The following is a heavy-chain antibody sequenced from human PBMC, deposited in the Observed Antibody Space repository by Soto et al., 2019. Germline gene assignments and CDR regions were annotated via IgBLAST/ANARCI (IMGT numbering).Heavy chain of an antibody. CDR3: ARDMYDSSGYYQWFDP. J-gene: IGHJ5*02. CDR1: GGSISSGDYY. D-gene: IGHD3-22*01. Sequence: SLTCTVSGGSISSGDYYWSWIRQPPGKGLEWIGYIYYSVTTHYSASLRSRVSISVATSKNQFSLDLSSVTAADTAVYYCARDMYDSSGYYQWFDPWGQGTLVTVSS. V-gene: IGHV4-30-4*01. CDR2: IYYSVTT.